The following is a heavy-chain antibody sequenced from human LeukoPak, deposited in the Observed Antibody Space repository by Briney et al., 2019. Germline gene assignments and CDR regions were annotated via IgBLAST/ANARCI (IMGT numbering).Heavy chain of an antibody. D-gene: IGHD6-19*01. J-gene: IGHJ3*02. CDR2: ISAYNGST. Sequence: ASVKVSCKASGYTFTSCGICWVRQAPGQGLEWMGWISAYNGSTNYARKLQGRVTMTTATSTSTAYMELRSLRSDDTAVYYCATGIAVFDAFNIRGQGTMVTVSS. CDR1: GYTFTSCG. CDR3: ATGIAVFDAFNI. V-gene: IGHV1-18*01.